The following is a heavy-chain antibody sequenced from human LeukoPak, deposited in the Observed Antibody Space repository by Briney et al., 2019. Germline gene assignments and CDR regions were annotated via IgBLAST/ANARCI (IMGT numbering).Heavy chain of an antibody. Sequence: HAGGALRLSCAAYGFTFSAYWMHWVRQTPDKGLVWVARINPDARIITYADSVKGRLTISRDNDKNTLYLQMNSLRAEDTAVYYCVRDLVLVETPGDDFDYWGQGTLVTVSS. CDR2: INPDARII. J-gene: IGHJ4*02. D-gene: IGHD2-8*02. CDR1: GFTFSAYW. CDR3: VRDLVLVETPGDDFDY. V-gene: IGHV3-74*03.